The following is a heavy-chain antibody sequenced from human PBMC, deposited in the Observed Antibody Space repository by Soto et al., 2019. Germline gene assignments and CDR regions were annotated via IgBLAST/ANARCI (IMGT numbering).Heavy chain of an antibody. CDR3: AKDPGLAYQLLSFCDY. Sequence: GGSLRLSCAASGFTFRSYAMSWVRQGPGKGLEWVSAISGSGGSTYYADPVKGRFTISRDNSKNTLYLQMNSLRAEDTAVYYCAKDPGLAYQLLSFCDYWGQGTLVTVSS. CDR1: GFTFRSYA. D-gene: IGHD2-2*01. J-gene: IGHJ4*02. V-gene: IGHV3-23*01. CDR2: ISGSGGST.